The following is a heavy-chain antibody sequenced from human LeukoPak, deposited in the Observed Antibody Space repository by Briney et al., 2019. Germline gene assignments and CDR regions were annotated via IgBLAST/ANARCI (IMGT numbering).Heavy chain of an antibody. CDR2: INHRGST. CDR3: ATSARYYYYYMDV. Sequence: SETLSLTCAVYGGSFSGYYWSWIRQPPGKGLEWIGEINHRGSTNYNPSLKSRVTISVDTSKNQFSLKLSSVTAADTAVYYCATSARYYYYYMDVWGKGTTVTVSS. CDR1: GGSFSGYY. V-gene: IGHV4-34*01. J-gene: IGHJ6*03.